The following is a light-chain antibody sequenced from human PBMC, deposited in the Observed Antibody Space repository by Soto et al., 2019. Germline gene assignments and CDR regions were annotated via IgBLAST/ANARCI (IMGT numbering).Light chain of an antibody. J-gene: IGKJ2*01. V-gene: IGKV1-5*01. CDR3: QQYSAYPYT. CDR2: DAS. Sequence: DIQMTQSPSTLSATAGDTVTITCRASQSISHWLAWYQQRPGRAPKLLIYDASSLESGVPSRFSGSGSGTEFTLTISSLQPDDFATYYCQQYSAYPYTFGQGTKVDI. CDR1: QSISHW.